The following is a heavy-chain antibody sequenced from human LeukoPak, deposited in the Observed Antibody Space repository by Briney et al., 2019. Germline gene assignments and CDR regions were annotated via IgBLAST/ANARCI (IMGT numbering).Heavy chain of an antibody. CDR3: ASVDGVVIIPVYFQH. Sequence: SVKVSCKASGGTFSSYAISWVRQAPGQGLEWMGGIIPIFGTANYAQKFQGRVTITADESTSTAYTELSSLRSEDTAVYYCASVDGVVIIPVYFQHWGQGTLVTVSS. CDR2: IIPIFGTA. D-gene: IGHD3-3*01. CDR1: GGTFSSYA. J-gene: IGHJ1*01. V-gene: IGHV1-69*13.